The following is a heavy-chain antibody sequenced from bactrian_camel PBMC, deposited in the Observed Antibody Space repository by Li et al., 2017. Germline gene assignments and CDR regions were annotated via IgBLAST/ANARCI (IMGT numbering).Heavy chain of an antibody. CDR2: IGSDRAT. CDR1: GFRLMAND. V-gene: IGHV3S53*01. J-gene: IGHJ4*01. CDR3: GTNKYCRGSACCNSDFSH. Sequence: HVQLVESGGGLVQPGGSLRLSCSASGFRLMANDMSWVRQAPGKQREKVALIGSDRATHYSQSVKGRFTISKDSAKNTLYLQMNNLKPEDTAMYYCGTNKYCRGSACCNSDFSHWGQGTQVTVS. D-gene: IGHD2*01.